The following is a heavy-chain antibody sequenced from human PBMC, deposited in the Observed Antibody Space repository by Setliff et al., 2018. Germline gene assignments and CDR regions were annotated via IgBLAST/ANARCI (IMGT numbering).Heavy chain of an antibody. CDR3: ARAAVTSGARADYFDN. CDR1: GGPVTRTTTF. CDR2: TYDSGST. J-gene: IGHJ4*02. D-gene: IGHD4-17*01. V-gene: IGHV4-39*07. Sequence: SETLSLTCTVSGGPVTRTTTFWGWVRQTPGKGLEWIGSTYDSGSTYYNPSLNSRVTISEDTSKNQFSLKLTSVTAADAAVYYCARAAVTSGARADYFDNWGRGTLVTVSA.